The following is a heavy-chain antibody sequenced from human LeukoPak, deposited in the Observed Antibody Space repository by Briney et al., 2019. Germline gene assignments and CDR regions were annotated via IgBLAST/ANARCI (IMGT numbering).Heavy chain of an antibody. CDR1: GYTFTSYG. J-gene: IGHJ5*02. CDR2: ISAYNGNT. Sequence: ASVTVSCKASGYTFTSYGISWVRQAPGQGLEWMGWISAYNGNTNYAQKLQGGVTMTTDTSTSTAYMELRSLRSDDTAVYYCARCCSSTSCYRGGFDWFDPWGQGTLVTVSS. D-gene: IGHD2-2*01. CDR3: ARCCSSTSCYRGGFDWFDP. V-gene: IGHV1-18*01.